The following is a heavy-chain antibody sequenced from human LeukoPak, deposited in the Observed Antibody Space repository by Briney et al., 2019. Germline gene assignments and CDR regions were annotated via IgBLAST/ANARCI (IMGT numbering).Heavy chain of an antibody. Sequence: GGSLRLSCAASGFTFSIYCMHWVRQAPGKGPMWVSRICPDGTVTNYADSVKARFIISRDNARNTVYLQMNSLRVEDTAVYYCVRDFRSADYWGQGTLVTVSS. J-gene: IGHJ4*02. V-gene: IGHV3-74*01. CDR3: VRDFRSADY. CDR2: ICPDGTVT. CDR1: GFTFSIYC.